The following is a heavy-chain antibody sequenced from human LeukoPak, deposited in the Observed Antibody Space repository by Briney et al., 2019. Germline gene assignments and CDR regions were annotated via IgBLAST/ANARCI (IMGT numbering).Heavy chain of an antibody. Sequence: ASVKVSCKAAGYTFTSYGISWVRQDPGQGLEWMGWISAYNGNTNYAQKLQGRVTMTTDTSTSTAYMELRSLRSDDTAVYYCARRSVGATGFGYWGQGTLVTVSS. CDR2: ISAYNGNT. J-gene: IGHJ4*02. CDR3: ARRSVGATGFGY. CDR1: GYTFTSYG. V-gene: IGHV1-18*01. D-gene: IGHD1-26*01.